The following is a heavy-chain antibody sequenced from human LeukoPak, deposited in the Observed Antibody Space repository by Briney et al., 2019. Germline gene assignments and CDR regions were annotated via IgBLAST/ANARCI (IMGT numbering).Heavy chain of an antibody. J-gene: IGHJ4*02. CDR1: GFTFSNYA. V-gene: IGHV3-23*01. CDR2: ISAAGTET. Sequence: GGSLRLSCAASGFTFSNYAMSWVRQAPGKGLEWVSAISAAGTETYYADSVKGRFTISRDNSKNTLYLRLSSLRVEDSAIYFCAKDVFPGYGDYRDYWGQGSLVTVSS. CDR3: AKDVFPGYGDYRDY. D-gene: IGHD4-17*01.